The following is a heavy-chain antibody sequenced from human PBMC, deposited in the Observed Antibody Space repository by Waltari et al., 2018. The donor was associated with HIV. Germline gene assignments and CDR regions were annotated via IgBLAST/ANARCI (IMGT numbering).Heavy chain of an antibody. CDR1: GFTFRSYA. V-gene: IGHV3-23*01. D-gene: IGHD3-22*01. J-gene: IGHJ4*02. Sequence: EVQLLESGGGLVQPGGSLRLSCAASGFTFRSYAMSWVRPAPGKGLEWVSGIRGSGGSTYYADSVKGRFTISRDNSKNTLYLQMNSLRAEDTAVYYCAKLTYYFDSSGYYPRFYFDYWGQGTLGTVSS. CDR2: IRGSGGST. CDR3: AKLTYYFDSSGYYPRFYFDY.